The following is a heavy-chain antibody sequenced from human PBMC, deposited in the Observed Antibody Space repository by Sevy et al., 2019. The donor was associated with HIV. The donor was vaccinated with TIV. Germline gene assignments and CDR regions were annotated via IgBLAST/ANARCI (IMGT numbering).Heavy chain of an antibody. CDR2: ISGRDTGT. Sequence: GGSLRLSCAVSGFTFSNYAMSWVRQAPGKGLEWVSAISGRDTGTFYADSVKGRFTISRDNSKNTLFLQMNSLRAEDTAVYYCAKDTIVVVVEALDIWGRGTMVTVSS. J-gene: IGHJ3*02. CDR1: GFTFSNYA. D-gene: IGHD3-22*01. CDR3: AKDTIVVVVEALDI. V-gene: IGHV3-23*01.